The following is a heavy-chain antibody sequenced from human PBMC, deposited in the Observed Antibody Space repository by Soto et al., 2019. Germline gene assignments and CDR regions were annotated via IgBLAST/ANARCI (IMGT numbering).Heavy chain of an antibody. V-gene: IGHV3-23*01. CDR1: GFTFNNYA. J-gene: IGHJ6*02. D-gene: IGHD2-15*01. CDR3: AGGAGNIVVVVAGHHYYTMDV. Sequence: EVQLLESGGGLVQPGGSLRLSCAASGFTFNNYAMSWVRQAPGKGLEWVSAISGSGDGTYYADSVKGRFTISRDNSKSTLYMQMNSLRAEDTAEYYCAGGAGNIVVVVAGHHYYTMDVWGQGTTVTVSS. CDR2: ISGSGDGT.